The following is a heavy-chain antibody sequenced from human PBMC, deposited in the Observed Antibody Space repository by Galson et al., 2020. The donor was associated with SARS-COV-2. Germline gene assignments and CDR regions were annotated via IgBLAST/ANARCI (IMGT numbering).Heavy chain of an antibody. D-gene: IGHD3-16*01. J-gene: IGHJ6*02. CDR2: SSSGSTYI. Sequence: GESLKISCVASGFTFSSYSMNWVRQAPGKGLEWVSSSSSGSTYIYYADSVKGRFTMSRDNAKNSLYLQMNSLRAEDTAVYYCARLGGMATTPPSYYYYGLDVWGQGTTVTVSS. V-gene: IGHV3-21*01. CDR1: GFTFSSYS. CDR3: ARLGGMATTPPSYYYYGLDV.